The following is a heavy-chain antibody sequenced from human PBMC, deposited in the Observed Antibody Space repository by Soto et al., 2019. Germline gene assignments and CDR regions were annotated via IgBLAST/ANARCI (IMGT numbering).Heavy chain of an antibody. CDR3: ASEAGSGSPDWDVTL. CDR2: IFPSGST. D-gene: IGHD1-26*01. CDR1: GGSISSGGYS. J-gene: IGHJ2*01. Sequence: QLQLQESGAGLVKPSQTLSLTCAVSGGSISSGGYSWSWIRQPPGKGLEWIGYIFPSGSTYYNPSLKSRVTISVDTAKNQFSLKMSSVTAADTAVYYCASEAGSGSPDWDVTLWGRGTLVTVSS. V-gene: IGHV4-30-2*01.